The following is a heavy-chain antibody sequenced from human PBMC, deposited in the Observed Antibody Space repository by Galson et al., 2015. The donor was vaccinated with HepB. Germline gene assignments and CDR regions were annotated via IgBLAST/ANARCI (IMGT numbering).Heavy chain of an antibody. CDR1: GFSLSTSAMC. CDR3: ARIDDCGGNGGLDY. V-gene: IGHV2-70*11. Sequence: PALVKPTQTLTLTCTFSGFSLSTSAMCVSWIRQPPGKALEWLARIDWDDDKYYSTSLKTRLTISKDTSKNQVVLTMTNMDPVDTATYYCARIDDCGGNGGLDYWGQGTLVTVSS. J-gene: IGHJ4*02. D-gene: IGHD2-21*01. CDR2: IDWDDDK.